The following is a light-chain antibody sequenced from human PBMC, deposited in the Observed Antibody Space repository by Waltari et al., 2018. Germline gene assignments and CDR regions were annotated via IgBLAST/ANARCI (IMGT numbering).Light chain of an antibody. Sequence: QSALTQPASVSGSPGQSRTISCTATSRAVGNYNRVSWYQQHPGKAPKLMIYAVSKRPSGVSDRFSGSKSGDMASLTISGLQPEDEAEYFCSSYAGSSKGVFGGGTKVTVL. CDR3: SSYAGSSKGV. V-gene: IGLV2-23*02. J-gene: IGLJ2*01. CDR2: AVS. CDR1: SRAVGNYNR.